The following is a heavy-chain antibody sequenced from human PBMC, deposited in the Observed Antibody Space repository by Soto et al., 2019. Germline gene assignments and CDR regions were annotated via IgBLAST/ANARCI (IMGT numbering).Heavy chain of an antibody. CDR1: GFTFSDYV. Sequence: QVPLVESGGDLVKPGGSLRLSCAASGFTFSDYVMSWIRQSPGKGLEWVSYTTKTGSTSNNADSVKGRCTISRDKAKNALYLQMNSLRAEDTCIYYCAREMSGPYFTFDLWGRGTMVTVSS. J-gene: IGHJ3*01. V-gene: IGHV3-11*01. D-gene: IGHD3-3*01. CDR2: TTKTGSTS. CDR3: AREMSGPYFTFDL.